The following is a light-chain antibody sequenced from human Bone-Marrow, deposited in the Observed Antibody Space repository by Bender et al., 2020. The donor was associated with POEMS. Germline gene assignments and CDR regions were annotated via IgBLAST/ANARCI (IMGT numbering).Light chain of an antibody. CDR2: ADD. V-gene: IGLV1-44*01. J-gene: IGLJ3*02. Sequence: GTAHRLVIYADDRRPSGVPNRFSASKSGSSASLAISGLQSEDAADYYCSTWDDRLNAWLFGGGTKLTVL. CDR3: STWDDRLNAWL.